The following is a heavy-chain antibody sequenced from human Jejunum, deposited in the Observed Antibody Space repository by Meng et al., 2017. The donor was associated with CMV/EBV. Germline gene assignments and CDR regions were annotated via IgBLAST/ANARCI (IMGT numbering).Heavy chain of an antibody. D-gene: IGHD4-17*01. J-gene: IGHJ4*02. CDR3: ARRTTVTGGFDY. Sequence: QGQLVQPWSEVKMPGASVKLSCKASGYTLSDYYMHWVRQAPGQGLEWMGWINPKSGDTDYAQKFQGRVTMTRDTSMNRAYMELSSLKFDDTAVYYCARRTTVTGGFDYWGQGTLVTVSS. V-gene: IGHV1-2*02. CDR2: INPKSGDT. CDR1: GYTLSDYY.